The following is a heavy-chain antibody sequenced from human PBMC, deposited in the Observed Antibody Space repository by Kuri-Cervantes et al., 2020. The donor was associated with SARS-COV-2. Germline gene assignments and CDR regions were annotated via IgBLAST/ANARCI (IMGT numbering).Heavy chain of an antibody. D-gene: IGHD6-6*01. CDR3: ARGDSSNDAFDI. Sequence: HTCAASGFTFSSYWMHWVRQAPGKGLVGVSRINSDGSSTTYADPVKGRFTISRDNAKNTLYLQMNSLRAEDTAAYYSARGDSSNDAFDIWGQGTMVTVSS. V-gene: IGHV3-74*01. CDR1: GFTFSSYW. CDR2: INSDGSST. J-gene: IGHJ3*02.